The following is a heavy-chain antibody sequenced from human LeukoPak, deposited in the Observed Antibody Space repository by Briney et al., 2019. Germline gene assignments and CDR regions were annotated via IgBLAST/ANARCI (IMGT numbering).Heavy chain of an antibody. CDR2: ISAYNGNT. D-gene: IGHD2-21*02. J-gene: IGHJ6*03. CDR3: ARLTLAYCGGDCYNPYYYYMDV. Sequence: ASVKVSCEASGYTFTSYGISWVRQAPGQGLEWMGWISAYNGNTNYAQKLQGRVTMTTDTSTSTAYMELRSLRSDDTAVYYCARLTLAYCGGDCYNPYYYYMDVWGKGTTVTVSS. CDR1: GYTFTSYG. V-gene: IGHV1-18*01.